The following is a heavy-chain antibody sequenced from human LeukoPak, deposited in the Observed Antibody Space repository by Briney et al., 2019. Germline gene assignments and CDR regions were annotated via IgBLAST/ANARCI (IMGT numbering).Heavy chain of an antibody. V-gene: IGHV3-30*18. CDR3: AKDRMHKVDFVVVVAATSTGGMDV. Sequence: GGSLRLSCAASGFYGMHWVRQAPGKGLEWVAVISYDGSNKYYADSVKGRFTISRDNSKNTLYLQMNSLRAEDTAVYYCAKDRMHKVDFVVVVAATSTGGMDVWGQGTTVTASS. CDR2: ISYDGSNK. CDR1: GFYG. D-gene: IGHD2-15*01. J-gene: IGHJ6*02.